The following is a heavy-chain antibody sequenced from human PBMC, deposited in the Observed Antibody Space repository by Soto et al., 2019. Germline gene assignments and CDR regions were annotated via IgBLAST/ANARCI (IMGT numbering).Heavy chain of an antibody. J-gene: IGHJ6*03. CDR2: ISSSSSTI. D-gene: IGHD3-9*01. CDR1: GFTFSSYS. CDR3: ARVAGNFDWLLRPPYYYMDV. Sequence: GGSLRLSCAASGFTFSSYSMNWVRQAPGKGLEWVSYISSSSSTIYYADSVKGRFTISRDNAKNSLYLQMNSLRAEDTAVYYCARVAGNFDWLLRPPYYYMDVWGKGTTVTVS. V-gene: IGHV3-48*01.